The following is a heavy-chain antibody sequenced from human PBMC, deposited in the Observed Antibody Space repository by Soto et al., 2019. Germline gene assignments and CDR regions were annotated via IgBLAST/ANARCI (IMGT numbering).Heavy chain of an antibody. CDR3: ARLLRKVVVAATAVWYFDY. D-gene: IGHD2-15*01. CDR1: GGSISSSSYY. CDR2: IYYSGST. J-gene: IGHJ4*02. Sequence: SETLSLTCTVSGGSISSSSYYWGWIRQPPGKGLEWIGSIYYSGSTYYNPSLKSRVTISVDTSKNQFSLKLSSVTAADTAVYYCARLLRKVVVAATAVWYFDYWGQGTLVTVSS. V-gene: IGHV4-39*01.